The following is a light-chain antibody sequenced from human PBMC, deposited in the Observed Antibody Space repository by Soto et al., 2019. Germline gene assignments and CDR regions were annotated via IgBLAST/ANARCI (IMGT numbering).Light chain of an antibody. V-gene: IGKV1-5*03. Sequence: DIQMTQSPSTLSASVGDRVTITCWASQSISSWLAWYQQKPGKAPKLLIYKASSLESGVPSRFSGSGSGTEFTLTISSLQPDDFATYYCQHYNSSPWTFGQGTKVEIK. CDR1: QSISSW. CDR3: QHYNSSPWT. J-gene: IGKJ1*01. CDR2: KAS.